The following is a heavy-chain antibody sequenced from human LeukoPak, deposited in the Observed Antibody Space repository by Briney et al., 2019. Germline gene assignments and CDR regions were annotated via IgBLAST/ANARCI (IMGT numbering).Heavy chain of an antibody. V-gene: IGHV4-39*07. J-gene: IGHJ3*02. D-gene: IGHD3-3*01. CDR2: IHYSGST. CDR1: GGSISGSSYY. Sequence: SETLSLTCTVSGGSISGSSYYGGWIRQPPGKGLGWIGDIHYSGSTYYNPSLKSRVTISVDTSKNQFSLRLSSVTAADTAVYYCASSDYDFWSGQPYAFDIWGQGTMVTVSS. CDR3: ASSDYDFWSGQPYAFDI.